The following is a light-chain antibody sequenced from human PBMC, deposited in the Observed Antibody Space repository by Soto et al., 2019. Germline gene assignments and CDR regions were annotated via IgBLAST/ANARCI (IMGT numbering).Light chain of an antibody. J-gene: IGKJ5*01. CDR1: QGISSW. V-gene: IGKV1-12*01. Sequence: ILLTQSPSSLSSSVRERVTITCGASQGISSWLAWYQQKPGKAPKLLIYAASSLQSGVPSRFSGSGSGTDFTLTISSLQPEDFATYYCQQANSFPITFGQGTRLEIK. CDR2: AAS. CDR3: QQANSFPIT.